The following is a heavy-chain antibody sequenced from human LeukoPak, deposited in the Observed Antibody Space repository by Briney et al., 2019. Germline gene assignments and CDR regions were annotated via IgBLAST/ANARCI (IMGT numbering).Heavy chain of an antibody. CDR2: IGTSSTTI. J-gene: IGHJ3*02. CDR3: AREIFAPAANFDAFDI. Sequence: SGGSLRLSCAASGFTFSSYTMNWVRQPPGKGLEWVSNIGTSSTTIYYADSVKGRFTISRDNSKNTLYLQMNSLRAEDTAVYYCAREIFAPAANFDAFDIWGQGTMVTVSS. V-gene: IGHV3-48*01. CDR1: GFTFSSYT. D-gene: IGHD2-2*01.